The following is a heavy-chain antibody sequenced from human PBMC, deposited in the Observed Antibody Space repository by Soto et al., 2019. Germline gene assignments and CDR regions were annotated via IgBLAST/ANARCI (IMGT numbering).Heavy chain of an antibody. CDR1: GGTFSSYA. CDR2: IIPIFGTA. J-gene: IGHJ4*02. CDR3: ARDEFYGGKGDY. V-gene: IGHV1-69*13. D-gene: IGHD4-17*01. Sequence: ASVKVSCKASGGTFSSYAISWVRQAPGQGLEWMGGIIPIFGTANYAQKFQGRVTITADESTSTAYMELSSLRSEDTAVYYCARDEFYGGKGDYWGQGTLVTVSS.